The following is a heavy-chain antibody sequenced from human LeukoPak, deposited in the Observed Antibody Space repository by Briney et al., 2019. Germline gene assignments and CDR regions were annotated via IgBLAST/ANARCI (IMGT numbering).Heavy chain of an antibody. V-gene: IGHV1-24*01. CDR3: ATDLAPDIVVVRFSH. Sequence: ASVKVSCKVSGYTLTELSMHWVRQAPGKGLEWMGGFDPEDGETIYAQKFQGRVTMTEDTSTDTAFMELSSLRSEDTAVYYCATDLAPDIVVVRFSHWGQGTLVTVSS. D-gene: IGHD2-15*01. CDR1: GYTLTELS. J-gene: IGHJ4*02. CDR2: FDPEDGET.